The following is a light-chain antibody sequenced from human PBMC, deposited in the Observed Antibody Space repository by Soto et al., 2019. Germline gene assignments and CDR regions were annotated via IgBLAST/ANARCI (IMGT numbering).Light chain of an antibody. CDR1: QALSNY. V-gene: IGKV1-9*01. CDR2: SAS. Sequence: DIQLTQSPSVLSASVGDTVTITCRASQALSNYLAWYQQKPGKAPDILIYSASTLQSGVPSRFSGSGSETAFSLTIRALQPEDFATYSCPQLSRYPLTFGGGTKVDIK. CDR3: PQLSRYPLT. J-gene: IGKJ4*01.